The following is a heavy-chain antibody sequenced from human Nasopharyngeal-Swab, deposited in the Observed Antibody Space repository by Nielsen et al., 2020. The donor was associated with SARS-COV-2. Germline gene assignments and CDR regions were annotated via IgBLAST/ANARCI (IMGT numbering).Heavy chain of an antibody. Sequence: GESLKISCAASGLTPRTTDMNWVRVAAGKGLEWVSYISCSSSATYYADSVKGRFTISRDNAKNSLHIQMNSLRDDDTAVYYCARGWLADWGQGTQVTVSS. CDR1: GLTPRTTD. J-gene: IGHJ4*02. D-gene: IGHD3-9*01. CDR3: ARGWLAD. CDR2: ISCSSSAT. V-gene: IGHV3-48*02.